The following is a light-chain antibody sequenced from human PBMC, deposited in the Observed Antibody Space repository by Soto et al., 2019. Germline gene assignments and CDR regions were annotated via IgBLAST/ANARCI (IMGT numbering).Light chain of an antibody. CDR2: GAS. J-gene: IGKJ1*01. CDR1: QSVGSN. V-gene: IGKV3-15*01. CDR3: QQYNNWPTWT. Sequence: EIVITQSPATLSVSPGERVTLSCRARQSVGSNLAWYQQKPGQAPRLLIYGASTRATGIPARFSGSGSETEFTLTISSLQAEDSAVYFCQQYNNWPTWTFGQGTKV.